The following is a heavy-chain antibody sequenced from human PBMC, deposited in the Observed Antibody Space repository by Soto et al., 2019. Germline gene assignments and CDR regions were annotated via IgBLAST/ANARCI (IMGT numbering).Heavy chain of an antibody. CDR1: GFTFSSYS. J-gene: IGHJ5*02. V-gene: IGHV3-21*01. CDR3: AGYCSSTSCYIAPVDP. Sequence: GGSLRLSCAASGFTFSSYSMNWVRQAPGKGLEWVSSISSSSSYIYYADSVKGRFTISRDNAKNSLYLQMNSLRAEDTAVYYCAGYCSSTSCYIAPVDPWGQGTLVTVSS. CDR2: ISSSSSYI. D-gene: IGHD2-2*02.